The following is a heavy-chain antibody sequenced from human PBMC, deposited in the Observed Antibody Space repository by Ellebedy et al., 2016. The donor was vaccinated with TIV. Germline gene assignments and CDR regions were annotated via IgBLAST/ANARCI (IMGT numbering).Heavy chain of an antibody. CDR1: GFTFSSYA. CDR3: ARDPALPRGRFDP. CDR2: IYYSGSA. V-gene: IGHV4-39*07. Sequence: MPGGSLRLSCVASGFTFSSYAMCWVRQPPGKGLEWIGSIYYSGSAYYNPSLKSRVTVSVDTSKNQFSLNLSPVTAADTAVYYCARDPALPRGRFDPWGQGTLVTVSS. J-gene: IGHJ5*02.